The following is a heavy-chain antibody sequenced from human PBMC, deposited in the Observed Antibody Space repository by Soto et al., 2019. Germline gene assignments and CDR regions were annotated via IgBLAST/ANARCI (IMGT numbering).Heavy chain of an antibody. D-gene: IGHD6-19*01. V-gene: IGHV4-59*01. CDR3: AGGPRSGRRDYFDY. Sequence: QVQLQESGPGLVKPSETLSLTCTVSGGSISSYYWTWIRQPPGKGLEWIGDSSGGGSTNYSPSLKGRVTKSLDTSKNQFSLRLSSVTAADTAVYHWAGGPRSGRRDYFDYWGQGLLVTVSS. CDR2: SSGGGST. J-gene: IGHJ4*02. CDR1: GGSISSYY.